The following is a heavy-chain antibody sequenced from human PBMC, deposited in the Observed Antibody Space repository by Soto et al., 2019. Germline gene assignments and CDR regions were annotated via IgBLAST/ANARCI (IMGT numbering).Heavy chain of an antibody. V-gene: IGHV4-39*01. D-gene: IGHD3-3*01. CDR3: ARQGDFWSGSGDFDY. J-gene: IGHJ4*02. CDR2: IYYNGFT. CDR1: GGSISSNNYY. Sequence: QLQLHESGPGLVKPSETLSLNCSVSGGSISSNNYYWGWFRQPPGKGLEWIGKIYYNGFTYYNPSLKSRITISVDTSKNQFSLKLTSVTATDTAVYYCARQGDFWSGSGDFDYWGQGILVPVSS.